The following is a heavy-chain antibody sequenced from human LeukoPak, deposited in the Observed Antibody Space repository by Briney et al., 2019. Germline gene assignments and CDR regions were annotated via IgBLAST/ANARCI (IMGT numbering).Heavy chain of an antibody. D-gene: IGHD5-18*01. CDR2: ISGSGSTI. CDR1: GFTFSTYS. CDR3: ARARSGYSYGVS. J-gene: IGHJ5*02. Sequence: GGSLRLSCAASGFTFSTYSMNWVRQAPGKGLEWISYISGSGSTIYYADSVRGRFTISRDNSKNTLYLQMNSLRAEDTAVYYCARARSGYSYGVSWGQGTLVTVSS. V-gene: IGHV3-48*01.